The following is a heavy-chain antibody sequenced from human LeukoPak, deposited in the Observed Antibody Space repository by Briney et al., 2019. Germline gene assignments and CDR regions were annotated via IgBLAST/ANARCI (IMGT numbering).Heavy chain of an antibody. CDR2: ISGSGGST. Sequence: GGSLRLSCAASGFTFSSYAMSWVRQAPGKGLEWVSAISGSGGSTYYADSVKGRFTISRDNSKNTLYQQMNSLRAEDTAVYYCAKGRDIVGAFAFDYWGQGTLVTVSS. CDR1: GFTFSSYA. J-gene: IGHJ4*02. CDR3: AKGRDIVGAFAFDY. D-gene: IGHD1-26*01. V-gene: IGHV3-23*01.